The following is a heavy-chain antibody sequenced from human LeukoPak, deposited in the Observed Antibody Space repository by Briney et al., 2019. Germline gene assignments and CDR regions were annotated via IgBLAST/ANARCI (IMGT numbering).Heavy chain of an antibody. D-gene: IGHD1-7*01. CDR2: KNPNSGNT. V-gene: IGHV1-8*01. J-gene: IGHJ6*03. CDR1: GYTFTSYD. Sequence: ASVKVSCKASGYTFTSYDINWVRQATGQGLEWMGWKNPNSGNTGYAQKFQGRVTMTRNTSISTAYMELSSLRSEDTAVYYCARGARGYNWNLPYYYYYYMDVWGKGTTVTVSS. CDR3: ARGARGYNWNLPYYYYYYMDV.